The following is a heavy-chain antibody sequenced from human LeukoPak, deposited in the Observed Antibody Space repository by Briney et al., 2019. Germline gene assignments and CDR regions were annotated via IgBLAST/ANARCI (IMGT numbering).Heavy chain of an antibody. CDR3: ARRYGDYVGSFEY. J-gene: IGHJ4*02. CDR2: ISTSSSYI. V-gene: IGHV3-21*01. Sequence: GGSLRLSCAASGITFSSYSMNWVRQAPGKELEWVSSISTSSSYIYYADSVKGRFTISRDNAKNSLYLQMNSLRAEDTAVYYCARRYGDYVGSFEYWGQGTLVTVSS. CDR1: GITFSSYS. D-gene: IGHD4-17*01.